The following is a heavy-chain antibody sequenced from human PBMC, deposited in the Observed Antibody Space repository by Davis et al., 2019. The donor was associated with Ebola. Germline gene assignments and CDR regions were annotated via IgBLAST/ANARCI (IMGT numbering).Heavy chain of an antibody. J-gene: IGHJ5*02. CDR1: GFTFSTYA. D-gene: IGHD3-9*01. Sequence: GESLKISCAASGFTFSTYAMSWIRQAPGKGLEWVSYISSSSSYTNYADSVKGRFTISRDNAKNSLYLQMNSLRAEDTAVYYCARGVNDILTGRTYNWFDPWGQGTLVTVSS. V-gene: IGHV3-11*06. CDR3: ARGVNDILTGRTYNWFDP. CDR2: ISSSSSYT.